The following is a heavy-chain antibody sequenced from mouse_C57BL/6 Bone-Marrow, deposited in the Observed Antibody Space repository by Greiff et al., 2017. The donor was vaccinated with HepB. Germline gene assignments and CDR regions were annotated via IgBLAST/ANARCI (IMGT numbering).Heavy chain of an antibody. Sequence: QVQLKQPGAELVKPGASVKMSCKASGYTFTSYWITWVKQRPGQGLEWIGDIYPGSGSTNYNEKFKGKATLTVDTSSSTAYMQLSSLTSQDSAVYFCARERVLSGYWGQGTTLTVSS. CDR3: ARERVLSGY. J-gene: IGHJ2*01. V-gene: IGHV1-55*01. CDR2: IYPGSGST. D-gene: IGHD1-1*01. CDR1: GYTFTSYW.